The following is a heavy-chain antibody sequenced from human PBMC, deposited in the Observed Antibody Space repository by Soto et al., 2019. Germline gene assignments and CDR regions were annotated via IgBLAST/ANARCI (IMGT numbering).Heavy chain of an antibody. V-gene: IGHV3-23*01. J-gene: IGHJ3*02. CDR3: TKRGSYYPIDAFDI. D-gene: IGHD3-10*01. CDR1: GFTFSSYG. Sequence: EVQLLESGGGLVQRGGSLRLSCAASGFTFSSYGMSWVRQAPGKGLEWVSSISGSGGTTYHADPVKGRFTISRDNSKKTLYLQMNSLRAEDTAVYYCTKRGSYYPIDAFDIWGQGTMVTVSS. CDR2: ISGSGGTT.